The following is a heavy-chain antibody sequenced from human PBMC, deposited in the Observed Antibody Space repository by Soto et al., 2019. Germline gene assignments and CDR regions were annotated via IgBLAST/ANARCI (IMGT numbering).Heavy chain of an antibody. D-gene: IGHD7-27*01. V-gene: IGHV4-59*08. CDR2: IYYSGST. J-gene: IGHJ4*02. Sequence: SETLSLTCTVSGGSISSYYWSWIRQPPGRGLEWIGYIYYSGSTNYNPSLKSRVTISVDTSKNQFSLKLSSVTAADTAVCDCAGHGEGQYPRYFDYWGQGTLVTVSS. CDR1: GGSISSYY. CDR3: AGHGEGQYPRYFDY.